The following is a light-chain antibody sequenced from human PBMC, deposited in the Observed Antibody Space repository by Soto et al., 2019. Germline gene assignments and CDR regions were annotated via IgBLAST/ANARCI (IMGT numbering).Light chain of an antibody. V-gene: IGKV3-20*01. Sequence: EIVLTQSPGTLSLSPGERATLSCRASQSVSGRYLAWYQQKPGQAPRLHIYGASSRATGIPDRFSGGGSGTDFTLTISRLEPGDFAVYFCQQYGGFPITFGQGTRLEIK. CDR2: GAS. J-gene: IGKJ5*01. CDR3: QQYGGFPIT. CDR1: QSVSGRY.